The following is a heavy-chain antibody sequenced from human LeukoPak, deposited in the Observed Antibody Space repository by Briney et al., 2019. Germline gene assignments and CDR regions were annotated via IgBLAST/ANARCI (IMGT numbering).Heavy chain of an antibody. J-gene: IGHJ4*02. CDR3: AKGDNWNYVNGY. CDR2: IRYDGSNK. CDR1: GFTFSSYG. V-gene: IGHV3-30*02. Sequence: PGGSLRLSCAASGFTFSSYGMHWVRQAPGKGLEWVAFIRYDGSNKYYADSVKGRFTISRDNSKNTLYLQMNSLRAEDTAVYYCAKGDNWNYVNGYWGQGTLVTVSS. D-gene: IGHD1-7*01.